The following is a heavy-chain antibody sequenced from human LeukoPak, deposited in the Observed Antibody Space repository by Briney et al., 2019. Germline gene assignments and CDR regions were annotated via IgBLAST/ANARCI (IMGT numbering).Heavy chain of an antibody. CDR3: AAGIDSSGYYSREAYYFDY. CDR2: IVVGSGNT. D-gene: IGHD3-22*01. CDR1: GFTFTSSA. J-gene: IGHJ4*02. V-gene: IGHV1-58*02. Sequence: ASVKVSCKASGFTFTSSAMQWVRQARGQRLEWIGWIVVGSGNTNYAQKFQERVTITRDMSTSTAYMELSSLRSEDTAVYYCAAGIDSSGYYSREAYYFDYWGQGTLVTVSS.